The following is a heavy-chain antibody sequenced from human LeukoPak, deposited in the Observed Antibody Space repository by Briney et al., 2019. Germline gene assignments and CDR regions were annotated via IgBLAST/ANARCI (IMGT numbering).Heavy chain of an antibody. CDR3: ARHAKVVVTASTMYYFEY. Sequence: PSETLSLTCTVSGGSISSSSYYWGWIRQPPGKGLEWIVSINYSGSTYYNPSLKSRVTISVDTSKNQFSLKLSSVTASDTAVYYCARHAKVVVTASTMYYFEYWGQGTLVTVSS. J-gene: IGHJ4*02. D-gene: IGHD2-21*02. CDR1: GGSISSSSYY. V-gene: IGHV4-39*01. CDR2: INYSGST.